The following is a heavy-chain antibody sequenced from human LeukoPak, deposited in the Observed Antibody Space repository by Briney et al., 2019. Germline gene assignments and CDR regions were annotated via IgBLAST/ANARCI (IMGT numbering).Heavy chain of an antibody. CDR3: AKHPRLVRYFDS. Sequence: GGSLRLSCAASGFTFSDYWIRWVRQAPGQGLEWVAVISYDGSNKYYADSVKGRFTISRDNSKNTLYLQMTSLRAEDTARYYCAKHPRLVRYFDSWGQETLVTVSS. CDR1: GFTFSDYW. V-gene: IGHV3-30*18. D-gene: IGHD6-6*01. J-gene: IGHJ4*02. CDR2: ISYDGSNK.